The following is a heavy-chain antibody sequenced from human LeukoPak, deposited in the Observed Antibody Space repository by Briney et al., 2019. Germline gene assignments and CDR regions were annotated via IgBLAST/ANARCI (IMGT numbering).Heavy chain of an antibody. D-gene: IGHD6-13*01. CDR2: ISSSGSTI. J-gene: IGHJ4*02. CDR3: AREASYSSSWATFDY. Sequence: GRSLRLSCAASGFTLSRHGMNWVRQAPGKGVGWVSFISSSGSTIYYADSVKGRFTISRDIAKNSLFLQMNSLRAEDTAVYYCAREASYSSSWATFDYWGQGTLVTVSS. CDR1: GFTLSRHG. V-gene: IGHV3-48*01.